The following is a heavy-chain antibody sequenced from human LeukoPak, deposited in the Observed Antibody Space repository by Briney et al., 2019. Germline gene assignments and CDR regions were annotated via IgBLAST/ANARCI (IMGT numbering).Heavy chain of an antibody. V-gene: IGHV3-48*01. D-gene: IGHD4-17*01. CDR2: ISSSSSTI. J-gene: IGHJ4*02. CDR1: GFRFGDYS. CDR3: ARDPDNGAGFDY. Sequence: GGSLRLSCAASGFRFGDYSTNWVRQPPGKGLEWVSYISSSSSTIYYADSVKGRFTISRDNAKSSLYLQMNSLRAEDTAVYYCARDPDNGAGFDYWGQGTLVTVSS.